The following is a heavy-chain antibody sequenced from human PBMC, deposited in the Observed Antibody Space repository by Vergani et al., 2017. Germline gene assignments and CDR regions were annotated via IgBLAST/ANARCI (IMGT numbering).Heavy chain of an antibody. CDR2: IDTSGST. CDR3: ARGVTGTTDAGDDDDDGREG. Sequence: QVQLQESGPGLVKPSQTLSLTCTVSGGSISSGSYYWSWIRQPAGKGLEWIGRIDTSGSTNYNPSLKSRVTRSVDTAKNQFFLKRSLVTAADTAVEYGARGVTGTTDAGDDDDDGREGGGQGTTVTGAS. CDR1: GGSISSGSYY. D-gene: IGHD4-11*01. J-gene: IGHJ6*02. V-gene: IGHV4-61*02.